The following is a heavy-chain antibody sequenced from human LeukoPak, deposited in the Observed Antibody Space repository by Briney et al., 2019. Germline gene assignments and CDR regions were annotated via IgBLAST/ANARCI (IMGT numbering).Heavy chain of an antibody. D-gene: IGHD3-10*01. J-gene: IGHJ4*02. CDR2: IYHSGST. V-gene: IGHV4-59*12. CDR3: ARGGGRRLWFGELSYFGY. Sequence: PSETLSLTCTVSGGSIISYYWSWIRQPPGKGLEWIGSIYHSGSTNYNPSLKSRVTISVDTSKNQFSLKLSSVTAADTAVYYCARGGGRRLWFGELSYFGYWGQGTLVTVSS. CDR1: GGSIISYY.